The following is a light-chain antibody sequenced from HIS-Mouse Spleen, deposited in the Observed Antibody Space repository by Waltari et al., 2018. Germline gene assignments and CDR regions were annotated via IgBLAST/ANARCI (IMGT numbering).Light chain of an antibody. CDR3: CSYAGSSTWV. V-gene: IGLV2-23*01. Sequence: QSALTQPASVSGSPGQSITISCTGTSSDVGGYNLVSWYQQHPGKAPKLMIYKGSNPPAGVSNRCSGSKSGNSASLTISGLQAEDDADYYCCSYAGSSTWVFGGGTKLTVL. CDR2: KGS. J-gene: IGLJ3*02. CDR1: SSDVGGYNL.